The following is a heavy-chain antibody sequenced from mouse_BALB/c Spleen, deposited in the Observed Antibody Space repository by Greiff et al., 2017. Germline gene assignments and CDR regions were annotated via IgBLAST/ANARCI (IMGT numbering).Heavy chain of an antibody. Sequence: VKVVESGAELAKPGASVKMSCKASGYTFTSYWMHWVKQRPGQGLEWIGYINPSTGYTEYNQKFKDKATLTADKSSSTAYMQLSSLTSEDSAVYYCARSGTWFAYWGQGTLVTVSA. J-gene: IGHJ3*01. CDR1: GYTFTSYW. CDR2: INPSTGYT. D-gene: IGHD3-1*01. CDR3: ARSGTWFAY. V-gene: IGHV1-7*01.